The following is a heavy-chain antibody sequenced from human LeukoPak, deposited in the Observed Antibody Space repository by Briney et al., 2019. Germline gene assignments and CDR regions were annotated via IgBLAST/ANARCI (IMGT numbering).Heavy chain of an antibody. D-gene: IGHD2-15*01. CDR2: IYYTGST. J-gene: IGHJ4*02. CDR3: ARDLPYCSGGSCYHSN. Sequence: PSETLSLTRTVSGGSISSYYWSWIRHPPGKGLEWIGYIYYTGSTNYNPSLKSRVTISVDTSKNQFSLKLSSVTAADTAVYYCARDLPYCSGGSCYHSNWGQGTLVTVSS. V-gene: IGHV4-59*01. CDR1: GGSISSYY.